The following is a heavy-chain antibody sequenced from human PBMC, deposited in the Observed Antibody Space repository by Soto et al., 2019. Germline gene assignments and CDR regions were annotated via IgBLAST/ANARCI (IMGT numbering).Heavy chain of an antibody. CDR2: IYYSGST. D-gene: IGHD3-10*01. CDR1: GGAISRTSYY. Sequence: SETLSLTCSVSGGAISRTSYYWGWIRQPPGKGLEWIGVIYYSGSTYYNPSLKSRVTISVDTSKNQFSLKLNSVTAADTAVYYCTRHYTSGNYYPGIYWGQGTLVTVSS. J-gene: IGHJ4*02. V-gene: IGHV4-39*01. CDR3: TRHYTSGNYYPGIY.